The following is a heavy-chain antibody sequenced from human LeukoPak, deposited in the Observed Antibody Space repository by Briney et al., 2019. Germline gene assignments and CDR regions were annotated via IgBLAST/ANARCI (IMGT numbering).Heavy chain of an antibody. Sequence: GGSLRLSCAASGFTFSSYGMSWVRQAPGKGLEWVAHIQQVGSEIYYVDSVKGRFTISRDNARNSLYLQMNSLRVEDTALYYCATEAYYHFDYWGQGTLVTVSS. CDR2: IQQVGSEI. CDR1: GFTFSSYG. CDR3: ATEAYYHFDY. D-gene: IGHD3-10*01. V-gene: IGHV3-7*01. J-gene: IGHJ4*02.